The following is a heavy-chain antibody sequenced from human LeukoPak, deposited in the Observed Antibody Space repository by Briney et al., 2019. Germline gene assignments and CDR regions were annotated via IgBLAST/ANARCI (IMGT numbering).Heavy chain of an antibody. D-gene: IGHD3-10*01. CDR1: GYTFTSYG. V-gene: IGHV1-18*01. CDR2: ISGYNGNT. J-gene: IGHJ6*02. CDR3: TSGTITMIRGTVYFYYGLDV. Sequence: ASVKVSCKASGYTFTSYGITWVRQAPGQGLECMGWISGYNGNTNYAQKFQGRVTMTTDSSTSTAYMELRSLRSDDTAVYYRTSGTITMIRGTVYFYYGLDVWGQGTSVTVSS.